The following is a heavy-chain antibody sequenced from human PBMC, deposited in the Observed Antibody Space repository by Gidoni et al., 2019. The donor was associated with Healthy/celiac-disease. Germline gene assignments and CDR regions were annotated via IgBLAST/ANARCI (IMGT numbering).Heavy chain of an antibody. CDR2: IYYSGST. D-gene: IGHD4-17*01. J-gene: IGHJ2*01. Sequence: QVQLQESGPGLVKPSQTLSLTCTVSGGSISSGGYYWSWIRQHPGKGLEWIGYIYYSGSTYYNPSLKSRVTISVDTSKNQFSLKLSSVTAAYTAVYDCARDVRQTTVTTGSFDLWGRGTLVTVSS. V-gene: IGHV4-31*03. CDR3: ARDVRQTTVTTGSFDL. CDR1: GGSISSGGYY.